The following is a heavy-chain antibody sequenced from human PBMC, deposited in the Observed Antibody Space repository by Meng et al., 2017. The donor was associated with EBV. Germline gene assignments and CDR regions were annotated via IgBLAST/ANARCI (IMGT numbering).Heavy chain of an antibody. V-gene: IGHV1-69*01. CDR1: GGPFRYYA. CDR3: ASESGRGYTPDY. J-gene: IGHJ4*02. CDR2: FLPRLGAP. Sequence: LVQSAAEVKKPGSSVTVSCKTSGGPFRYYAISWVRHAPGQGLEWLGGFLPRLGAPNYAQKFHGRVKITADESTSTHYMDLSSLRSEDTAIYYCASESGRGYTPDYWGQGTLVTVSS. D-gene: IGHD3-10*01.